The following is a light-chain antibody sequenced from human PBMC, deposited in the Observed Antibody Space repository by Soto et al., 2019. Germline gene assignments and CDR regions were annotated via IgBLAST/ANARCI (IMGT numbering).Light chain of an antibody. CDR2: DAS. J-gene: IGKJ1*01. Sequence: DLQMTQSPPTLSASVGDRVTITCRASQSISSWLAWFQQKPGKAPKLLIYDASNLQSGVPSRFSGSGSGTEFTLTISSLQPDDFAAYYGQQYNSYSVTFGQGTKVEIK. CDR3: QQYNSYSVT. V-gene: IGKV1-5*01. CDR1: QSISSW.